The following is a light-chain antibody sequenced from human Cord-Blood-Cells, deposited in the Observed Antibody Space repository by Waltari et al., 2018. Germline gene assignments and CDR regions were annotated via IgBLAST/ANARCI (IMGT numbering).Light chain of an antibody. J-gene: IGLJ1*01. Sequence: QSALTQPASVSGSPGQSITISCTGTSSDVGGYNHVSWYQQHPGKAPKLMIYDVSKRPSGVSNRFSGSKSGNTASLTISGLQAEDEAYYYCSSYTSSSTYVFGTGTKVTVL. CDR1: SSDVGGYNH. CDR2: DVS. CDR3: SSYTSSSTYV. V-gene: IGLV2-14*01.